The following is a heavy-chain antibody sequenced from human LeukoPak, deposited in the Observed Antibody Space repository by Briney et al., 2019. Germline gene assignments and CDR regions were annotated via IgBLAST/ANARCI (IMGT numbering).Heavy chain of an antibody. V-gene: IGHV4-59*01. CDR1: GGSISSYY. Sequence: SETLSLTCTVSGGSISSYYWSWIRQPPGKGLEWIGYIYYSGSTNYNPSLKGRVTISVDTSKNQFSLKLSSVTAADTAVYYCARRSPYSSSWYNHWYFDLWGRGTLVTVSS. J-gene: IGHJ2*01. CDR2: IYYSGST. D-gene: IGHD6-13*01. CDR3: ARRSPYSSSWYNHWYFDL.